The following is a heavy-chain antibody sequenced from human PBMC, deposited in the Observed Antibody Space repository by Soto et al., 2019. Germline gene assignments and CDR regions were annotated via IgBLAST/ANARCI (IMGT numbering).Heavy chain of an antibody. CDR3: AKDLGLGGGSCYGE. CDR2: ISGSGENT. D-gene: IGHD2-15*01. CDR1: GFTFSSYA. J-gene: IGHJ4*02. V-gene: IGHV3-23*01. Sequence: EVQLLESGGGLVQPGGSLRLSCAASGFTFSSYAMGWVRQAQGKGLEWVAAISGSGENTYHPDSVKGRFPISRDNSKNTLVLQMNSLRAEDTAVYYCAKDLGLGGGSCYGEWGQGTLVTVSS.